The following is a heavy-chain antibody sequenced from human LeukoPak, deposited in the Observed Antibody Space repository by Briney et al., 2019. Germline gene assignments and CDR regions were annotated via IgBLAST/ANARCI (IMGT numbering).Heavy chain of an antibody. CDR2: IKQDGSEK. Sequence: GGSLRLSCAASGIIITSYWMSWVRQTPGKGLEWVANIKQDGSEKNYVDSAKGRFTIFRDNARNSLYLQMNSLRAGDMAVYYCASHSYGYNHWGQGTLVIVSS. CDR3: ASHSYGYNH. D-gene: IGHD3-16*01. CDR1: GIIITSYW. J-gene: IGHJ5*02. V-gene: IGHV3-7*01.